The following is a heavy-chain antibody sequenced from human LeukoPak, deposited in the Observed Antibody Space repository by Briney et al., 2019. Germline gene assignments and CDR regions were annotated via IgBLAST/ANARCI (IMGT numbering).Heavy chain of an antibody. V-gene: IGHV3-7*01. CDR2: IKQDGSEK. Sequence: GGSLRHSCAASGFTLSSYWMSWVRQAPGKGLEWVANIKQDGSEKYYVDSVKGRFTISRDNANNSLYLQMNSLRAEDTAVYYCARRRGSSGYFFDYWGQGTLVTVSS. CDR3: ARRRGSSGYFFDY. CDR1: GFTLSSYW. J-gene: IGHJ4*02. D-gene: IGHD3-22*01.